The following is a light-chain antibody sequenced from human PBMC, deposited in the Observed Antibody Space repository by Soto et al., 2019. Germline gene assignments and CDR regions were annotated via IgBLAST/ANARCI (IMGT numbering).Light chain of an antibody. CDR2: DDS. CDR1: KIGSKS. Sequence: SYELTQPPSVSVAPGQTARITCGGNKIGSKSVHWYQQKPGQAPVLVVYDDSDRPSGIPERFSGSNSGNTATLTISRVEAGDEADYYCQVWDSSSDHSEVVFGGGTKVTVL. CDR3: QVWDSSSDHSEVV. J-gene: IGLJ2*01. V-gene: IGLV3-21*02.